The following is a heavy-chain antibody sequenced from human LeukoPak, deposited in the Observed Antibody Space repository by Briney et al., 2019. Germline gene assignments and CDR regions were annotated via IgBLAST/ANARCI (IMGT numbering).Heavy chain of an antibody. J-gene: IGHJ3*02. D-gene: IGHD1-26*01. V-gene: IGHV1-18*01. CDR2: ISAYNGNT. Sequence: ASVKVSCKASGYTFTSYGISWVRQAPGQGREWMGWISAYNGNTNYAQKLQGRVTMTTDTSTSTAYMELRSLRSDDTAVYYCAREEPSGSYYAFDIWGQGTMVTVSS. CDR3: AREEPSGSYYAFDI. CDR1: GYTFTSYG.